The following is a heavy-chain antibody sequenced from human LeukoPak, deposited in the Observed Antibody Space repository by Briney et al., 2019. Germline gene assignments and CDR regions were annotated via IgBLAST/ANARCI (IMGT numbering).Heavy chain of an antibody. V-gene: IGHV4-59*01. J-gene: IGHJ3*02. CDR2: IYYSGST. Sequence: SETLSLTCTAPGGSISSYYWSWIRQPPGKGLEGIGYIYYSGSTNYNPSLKSRVTISVDTSKNQFSLNLSSVTAADTAVYYCARVLGYLEIVDIWGQGTMVTVSS. D-gene: IGHD3-9*01. CDR3: ARVLGYLEIVDI. CDR1: GGSISSYY.